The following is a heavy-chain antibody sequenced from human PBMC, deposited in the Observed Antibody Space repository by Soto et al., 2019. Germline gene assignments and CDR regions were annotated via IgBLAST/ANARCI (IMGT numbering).Heavy chain of an antibody. CDR1: GYTFTNYG. J-gene: IGHJ4*02. D-gene: IGHD2-2*01. CDR3: ARAVLPATAPFDY. V-gene: IGHV1-18*01. Sequence: ASVKVSCKASGYTFTNYGITWVRQAPGQGLEWMGWINTYDGSTDHAQRFQGRVTMTIDTSTSTAYMELRRLRSDDTAVYYCARAVLPATAPFDYWGQGTLVTVSS. CDR2: INTYDGST.